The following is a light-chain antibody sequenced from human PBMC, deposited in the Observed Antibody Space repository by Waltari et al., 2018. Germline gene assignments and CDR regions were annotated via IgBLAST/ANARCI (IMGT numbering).Light chain of an antibody. V-gene: IGKV4-1*01. CDR2: WSS. Sequence: DIRMTQSPSSLSASVGDRVTITFRASQSISSYLNWYQQKPGQPPKLLIYWSSTRESGVPDRFSGSGSGTDFTLTINSLQAEDVAVYYCQQFYSIPPTFGQGTKVEIK. CDR3: QQFYSIPPT. J-gene: IGKJ1*01. CDR1: QSISSY.